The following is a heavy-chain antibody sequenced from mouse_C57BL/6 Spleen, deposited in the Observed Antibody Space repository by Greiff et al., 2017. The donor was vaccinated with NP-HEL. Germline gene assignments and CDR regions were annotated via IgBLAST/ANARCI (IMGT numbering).Heavy chain of an antibody. CDR3: ARASYYSNPAWFAY. D-gene: IGHD2-5*01. Sequence: EVNVVESGGGLVKPGGSLKLSCAASGFTFSDYGMHWVRQAPEKGLEWVAYISSGSSTIYYADTVKGRFTISRDNAKNTLFLQMTSLRSEDTAMYYCARASYYSNPAWFAYWGQGTLVTVSA. J-gene: IGHJ3*01. CDR2: ISSGSSTI. CDR1: GFTFSDYG. V-gene: IGHV5-17*01.